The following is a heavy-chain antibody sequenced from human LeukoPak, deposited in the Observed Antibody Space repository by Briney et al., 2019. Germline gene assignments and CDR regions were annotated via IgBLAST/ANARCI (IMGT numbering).Heavy chain of an antibody. V-gene: IGHV3-21*01. Sequence: GGSLRLSCAASGFTFSSYSMNWVRQAPGKGLEWVSSISSSSYIYYADSVKGRFTISRDNAKNSLYLQMNSLRAEDTAVYYCARETVVVRGGFDYWGQGTLVTVSS. J-gene: IGHJ4*02. CDR3: ARETVVVRGGFDY. D-gene: IGHD2-21*01. CDR2: ISSSSYI. CDR1: GFTFSSYS.